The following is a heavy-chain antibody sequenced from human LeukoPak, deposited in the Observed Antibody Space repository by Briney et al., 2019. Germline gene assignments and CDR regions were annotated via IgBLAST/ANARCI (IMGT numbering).Heavy chain of an antibody. D-gene: IGHD6-13*01. CDR3: AKATEIVAAGTFFDY. J-gene: IGHJ4*02. CDR1: GFTFDDYA. Sequence: PGRSLRLSCAASGFTFDDYAMHWVRQAPGKGLEWVSGISWNSGSIGYADSVKGRFTISRDNAKNSLYLQMNSLRAEDTALYYCAKATEIVAAGTFFDYWGQGTLVTVSS. V-gene: IGHV3-9*01. CDR2: ISWNSGSI.